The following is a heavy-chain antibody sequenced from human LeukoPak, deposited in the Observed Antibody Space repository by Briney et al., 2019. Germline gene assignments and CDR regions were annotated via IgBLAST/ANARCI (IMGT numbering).Heavy chain of an antibody. J-gene: IGHJ4*02. CDR1: GGSISSFY. Sequence: SETLSLTCTVSGGSISSFYWTWIRQPPGKGLEWIGYLYYSGSTNYNPSLKSRVTISLDTSKNQVSLKLSSVTAADTAVYYCARGGVYDILTGYYGGVDYWGQGTLVTVSS. D-gene: IGHD3-9*01. V-gene: IGHV4-59*01. CDR2: LYYSGST. CDR3: ARGGVYDILTGYYGGVDY.